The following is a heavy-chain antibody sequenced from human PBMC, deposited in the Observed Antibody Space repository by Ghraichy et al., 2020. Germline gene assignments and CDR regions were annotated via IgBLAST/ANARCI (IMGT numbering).Heavy chain of an antibody. CDR2: ISGSGGST. D-gene: IGHD6-13*01. CDR1: GFTFSSHA. Sequence: GGSLRLSCAASGFTFSSHAMSWVRQAPGKGLEWVSGISGSGGSTDYADSVKGRFTISRDNSKNTLYLQMNSLRAEDTAVYYCATDNSNWYFDYWGQGTLVTVSS. CDR3: ATDNSNWYFDY. J-gene: IGHJ4*02. V-gene: IGHV3-23*01.